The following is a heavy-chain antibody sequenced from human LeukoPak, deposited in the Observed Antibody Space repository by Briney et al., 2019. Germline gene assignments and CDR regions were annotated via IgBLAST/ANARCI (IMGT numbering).Heavy chain of an antibody. J-gene: IGHJ4*02. V-gene: IGHV4-4*02. CDR3: ASGRLEMATTPYGQRYYFDY. CDR2: IYYSGST. CDR1: GGSISSSNW. Sequence: PSETLSLTCAVSGGSISSSNWWSWVRQPPGKGLEGIGYIYYSGSTNYNPSLKSRVTISVDTSKNQFSLKLRSVTAADTAVYYCASGRLEMATTPYGQRYYFDYWGQGTLVTVSS. D-gene: IGHD5-24*01.